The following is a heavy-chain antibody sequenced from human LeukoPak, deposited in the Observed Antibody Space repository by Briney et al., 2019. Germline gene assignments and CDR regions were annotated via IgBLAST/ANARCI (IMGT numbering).Heavy chain of an antibody. CDR1: GYTFTGYY. V-gene: IGHV1-2*02. J-gene: IGHJ4*02. CDR3: ARSSYYYDRSGYYVY. Sequence: ASVKVSCKASGYTFTGYYMHWVRQAPGQGLEWMGWINPNSGGTNYAQKFQGRVTMTRDTSISTAYMELSRLRSDDTAVYYCARSSYYYDRSGYYVYWGQGTLVTVSS. CDR2: INPNSGGT. D-gene: IGHD3-22*01.